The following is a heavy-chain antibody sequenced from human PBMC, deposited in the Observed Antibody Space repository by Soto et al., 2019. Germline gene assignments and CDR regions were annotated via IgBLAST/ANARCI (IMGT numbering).Heavy chain of an antibody. J-gene: IGHJ4*02. D-gene: IGHD1-7*01. CDR3: ARSDWNYSIDY. V-gene: IGHV4-34*01. Sequence: SETLSLTCAVYGGSFSGYYWSWIRQPPGKGLEWIGEINHSGSTNYNPSLKSRVTISVDTSKNQFSLKLSSVTAADTAVYYCARSDWNYSIDYWGQGTLVTVSS. CDR1: GGSFSGYY. CDR2: INHSGST.